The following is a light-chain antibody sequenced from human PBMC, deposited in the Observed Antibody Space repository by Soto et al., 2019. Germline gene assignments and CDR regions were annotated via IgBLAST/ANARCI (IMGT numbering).Light chain of an antibody. Sequence: QSALTQPASVSGSPGQSITISCTGTSSDVGGYNYVSWYQQHPGKAPKRMIYEVSNRPSGVSNRFSGSKSGNTASLTISGLQAEDEADYYCSSYTSSSTSYVFGTGTKLTVL. CDR1: SSDVGGYNY. CDR2: EVS. V-gene: IGLV2-14*01. J-gene: IGLJ1*01. CDR3: SSYTSSSTSYV.